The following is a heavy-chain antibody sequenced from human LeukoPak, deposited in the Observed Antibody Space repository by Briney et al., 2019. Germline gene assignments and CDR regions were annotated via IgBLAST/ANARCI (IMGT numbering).Heavy chain of an antibody. V-gene: IGHV1-18*01. J-gene: IGHJ4*02. CDR1: GYTFTSYG. D-gene: IGHD3-3*01. Sequence: GASVKVSCKASGYTFTSYGISWVRQAPGQGLEWMGWISAYNGNTYYAQKLQGRVTMTTDTSKSTAYMELRSLRSDDTAVYYCARDEGVEFGTIWIRYFDYWGQGTLVTVSS. CDR3: ARDEGVEFGTIWIRYFDY. CDR2: ISAYNGNT.